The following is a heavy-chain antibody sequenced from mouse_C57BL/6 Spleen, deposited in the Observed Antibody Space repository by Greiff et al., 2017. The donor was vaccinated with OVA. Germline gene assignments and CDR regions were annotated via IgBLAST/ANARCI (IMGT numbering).Heavy chain of an antibody. CDR2: IDPSDSYT. Sequence: VQLQQPGAELVKPGASVKLSCKASGYTFTSYWMQWVKQRPGQGLEWIGEIDPSDSYTNYNQKFKGKATLTVDTSSSTAYMQLSSLTSEDSAVYYCARNYDGRGYYFDYWGQGTTLTVSS. D-gene: IGHD1-1*01. V-gene: IGHV1-50*01. CDR1: GYTFTSYW. J-gene: IGHJ2*01. CDR3: ARNYDGRGYYFDY.